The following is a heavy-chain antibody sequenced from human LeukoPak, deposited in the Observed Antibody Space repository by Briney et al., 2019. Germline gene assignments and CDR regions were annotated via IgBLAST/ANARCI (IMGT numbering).Heavy chain of an antibody. CDR1: GFTFSSYA. J-gene: IGHJ4*02. CDR3: AKDSILGSERPKQFDY. CDR2: ISGSDGST. D-gene: IGHD3-3*02. Sequence: GGSLRLSCAASGFTFSSYAMSWVRQAPGKGLEWVSAISGSDGSTYYADSVKGRFTISRDNSKNTLYLQMNSLRAEDTAVYYCAKDSILGSERPKQFDYWGQGTLVTVSS. V-gene: IGHV3-23*01.